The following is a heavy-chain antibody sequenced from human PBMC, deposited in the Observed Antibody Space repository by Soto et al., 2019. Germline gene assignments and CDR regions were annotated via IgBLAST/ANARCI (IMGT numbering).Heavy chain of an antibody. Sequence: QVQVVQSGAEVKEPGSSVKVSCKASGDIFTTYAINWVRQAPGQGLVWMGGIKPAIGSANYAPTFQGRLTITADDLTATAYMDLTSLTSEDTPVYYCARGLLVGHETVDYWGQGTLVTVSS. J-gene: IGHJ4*02. CDR1: GDIFTTYA. CDR3: ARGLLVGHETVDY. D-gene: IGHD1-26*01. V-gene: IGHV1-69*01. CDR2: IKPAIGSA.